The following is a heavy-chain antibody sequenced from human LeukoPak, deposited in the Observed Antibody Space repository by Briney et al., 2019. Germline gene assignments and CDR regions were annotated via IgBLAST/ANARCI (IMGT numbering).Heavy chain of an antibody. D-gene: IGHD3-3*01. V-gene: IGHV1-2*02. Sequence: ASVKVSCKASGYTFTGYYMHWVRQAPGQGLEWMGWINPNSGGTNYAQKFQGRVTMTRDTSISTAYMELSRLRSDDTAVYYCARVVLRFLEWSGWFDPWGQGTLVTVSS. CDR3: ARVVLRFLEWSGWFDP. CDR1: GYTFTGYY. J-gene: IGHJ5*02. CDR2: INPNSGGT.